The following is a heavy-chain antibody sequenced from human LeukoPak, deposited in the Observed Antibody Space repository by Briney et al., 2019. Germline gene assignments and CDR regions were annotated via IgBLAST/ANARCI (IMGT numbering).Heavy chain of an antibody. CDR2: ISYDGSNK. CDR1: GFTFSSYA. D-gene: IGHD1-26*01. Sequence: GRSLRLSCAASGFTFSSYAMHWVRQAPGKGLEWVAVISYDGSNKYYADSVKGRFTISRDNSKNTLYLQMNSLRAEDTAVYYCAKDRTQVGATGFDYWGQGTLVTVSS. V-gene: IGHV3-30-3*01. J-gene: IGHJ4*02. CDR3: AKDRTQVGATGFDY.